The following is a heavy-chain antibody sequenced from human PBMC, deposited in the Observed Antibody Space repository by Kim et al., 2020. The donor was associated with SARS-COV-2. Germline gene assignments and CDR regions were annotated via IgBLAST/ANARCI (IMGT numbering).Heavy chain of an antibody. Sequence: GGSLRLSCVGAGFTFSDYDINWVRQTPGMGLVWLSYISSGGSIIYYTDSVKGRFTISRDDAKNSLYLQMNSLRVEDTAVYYCARGGRGGWHQRYYGMDVWGQGTTVTVSS. CDR3: ARGGRGGWHQRYYGMDV. CDR2: ISSGGSII. V-gene: IGHV3-48*03. D-gene: IGHD6-19*01. J-gene: IGHJ6*02. CDR1: GFTFSDYD.